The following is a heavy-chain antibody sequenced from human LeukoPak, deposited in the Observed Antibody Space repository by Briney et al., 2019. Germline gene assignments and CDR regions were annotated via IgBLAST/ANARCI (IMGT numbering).Heavy chain of an antibody. D-gene: IGHD2-2*01. CDR2: ISGDGGST. CDR3: AKSQGYCSSTSCRPYSSSWPFNY. CDR1: GFTFDDYA. V-gene: IGHV3-43*02. Sequence: GGSLRLSCAASGFTFDDYAMHWVRQAPGKGLEWVSLISGDGGSTYYADSVKGRFTISRDNSKNSLYLQMKSLRIEDTALYYCAKSQGYCSSTSCRPYSSSWPFNYWGQGTLVTVSS. J-gene: IGHJ4*02.